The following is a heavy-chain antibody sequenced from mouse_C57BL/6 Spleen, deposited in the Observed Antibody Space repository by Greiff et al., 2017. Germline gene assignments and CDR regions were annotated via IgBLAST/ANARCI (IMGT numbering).Heavy chain of an antibody. CDR2: INPSSGYT. CDR3: ASYDGYSSWFAY. V-gene: IGHV1-7*01. D-gene: IGHD2-3*01. CDR1: GYTFTSYW. Sequence: QVQLQQSGAELAKPGASVTLSCKASGYTFTSYWMHWVKQRPGQGLEWIGYINPSSGYTKYNQKFKAKATLTADKSSSTAYMQLSSLTYEDSAVYYCASYDGYSSWFAYWGQGTLVTVSA. J-gene: IGHJ3*01.